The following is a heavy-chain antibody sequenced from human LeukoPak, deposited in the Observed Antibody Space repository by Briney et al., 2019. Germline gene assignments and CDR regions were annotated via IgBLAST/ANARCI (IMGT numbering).Heavy chain of an antibody. J-gene: IGHJ4*02. CDR1: GFTFDDYG. V-gene: IGHV3-20*04. D-gene: IGHD2-2*01. CDR2: INWNGGST. Sequence: GGSLRLSCAASGFTFDDYGMSWVRQAPGKGLEWVSGINWNGGSTGYADSVKGRFTIFRDNAKNSLYLQMNSLRAEDTALYYCARDGRISRDIVVVPAAHWGQGTLVTVSS. CDR3: ARDGRISRDIVVVPAAH.